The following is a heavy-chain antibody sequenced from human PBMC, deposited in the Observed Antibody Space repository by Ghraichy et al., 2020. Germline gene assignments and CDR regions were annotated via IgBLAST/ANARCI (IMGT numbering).Heavy chain of an antibody. Sequence: LSLTCAASGFTFRIYAMSWVRQAPGKGLEWVSSIDSGGASTYYADSVKGRFTISRDNSKNTLYLQLNNLRAEDTAVYYCAKGGVGATRRDFDYWGQGTLVTVSS. CDR3: AKGGVGATRRDFDY. J-gene: IGHJ4*02. V-gene: IGHV3-23*01. CDR2: IDSGGAST. D-gene: IGHD1-26*01. CDR1: GFTFRIYA.